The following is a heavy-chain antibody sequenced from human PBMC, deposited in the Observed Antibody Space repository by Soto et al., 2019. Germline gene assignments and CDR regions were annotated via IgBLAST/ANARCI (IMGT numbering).Heavy chain of an antibody. D-gene: IGHD3-22*01. CDR3: AREEHYYDSRGAFDI. CDR2: IYYSGST. J-gene: IGHJ3*02. V-gene: IGHV4-61*01. CDR1: GGSVSSGSYY. Sequence: QVQLQESGPGLVKPSETLSLTCTVSGGSVSSGSYYWSWIRQPPGKGLEWIGYIYYSGSTNYNPSLKSRVTISVDTSKNQFSLKLSSVTAADTAVYYCAREEHYYDSRGAFDIWGQGTMVTVSS.